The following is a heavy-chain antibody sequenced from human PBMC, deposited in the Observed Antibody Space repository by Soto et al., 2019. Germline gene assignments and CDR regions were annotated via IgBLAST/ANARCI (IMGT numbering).Heavy chain of an antibody. CDR1: GGSFSDYY. V-gene: IGHV4-34*01. CDR3: ARISDSRGYFLPY. Sequence: SETLSLTCAVYGGSFSDYYWTWIRQPPGKGLEWIGEIDHSGSANYNPSLKTRVTTSVDTSKNQFSLKLKSVTAADTAVYYCARISDSRGYFLPYWGRGILVTVSS. J-gene: IGHJ4*02. D-gene: IGHD3-22*01. CDR2: IDHSGSA.